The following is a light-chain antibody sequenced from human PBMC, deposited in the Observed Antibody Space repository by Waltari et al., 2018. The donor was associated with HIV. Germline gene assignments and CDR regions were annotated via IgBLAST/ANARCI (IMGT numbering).Light chain of an antibody. V-gene: IGKV1-39*01. J-gene: IGKJ2*01. CDR2: AAS. Sequence: DIQMTQSPSSLSASVGDRVTITCRASQNISSYLNWYQQKPGKAPNLLIYAASSLQSGVPSRFSGSGSGTDFTLTISSLQPEDFATYYCQQSYSTPYTFGQGTKLEIK. CDR1: QNISSY. CDR3: QQSYSTPYT.